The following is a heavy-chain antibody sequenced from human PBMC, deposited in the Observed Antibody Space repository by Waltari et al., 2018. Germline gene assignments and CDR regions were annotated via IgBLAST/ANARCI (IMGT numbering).Heavy chain of an antibody. Sequence: EVQLVESGGGLVPPGGALRLPCSASGFNFSSHWIPWVRQAPGKGLVWVSRINTDGSDTAYADSVRGRFTISRDNAKNTLFLQMNSLRVEDTAVYYCARAYSGKKNPKESWGQGTLVTVSS. V-gene: IGHV3-74*03. CDR1: GFNFSSHW. D-gene: IGHD4-4*01. CDR2: INTDGSDT. CDR3: ARAYSGKKNPKES. J-gene: IGHJ5*02.